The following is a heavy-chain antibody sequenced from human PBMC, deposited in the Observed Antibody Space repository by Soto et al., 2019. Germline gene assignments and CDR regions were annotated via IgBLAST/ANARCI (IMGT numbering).Heavy chain of an antibody. CDR3: AKTAEAVAGTVYGY. Sequence: PGGSLRLSCVASGFTFSNYAMGWVRQAPGKGLEWVSAIGGGGGSTFYADSVKGRFTIPRDNSKKTLYLQMNSLSAEDTAVYYCAKTAEAVAGTVYGYWGQGTLVTVSS. CDR2: IGGGGGST. V-gene: IGHV3-23*01. D-gene: IGHD6-19*01. CDR1: GFTFSNYA. J-gene: IGHJ4*02.